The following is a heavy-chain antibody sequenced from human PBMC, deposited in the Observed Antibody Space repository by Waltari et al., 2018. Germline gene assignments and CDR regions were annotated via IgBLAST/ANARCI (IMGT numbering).Heavy chain of an antibody. CDR3: ARHGGLHYGDQARAGAFDI. CDR2: IYHSGST. CDR1: GYSISSGYY. D-gene: IGHD4-17*01. J-gene: IGHJ3*02. Sequence: QVQLQESGPGLVKPSETLSLTCAVSGYSISSGYYWGWIRQPPGKGLEWIGSIYHSGSTYYDPSYKSRVPKSVDTTKNQSSQKLSSVTAADTAAYDCARHGGLHYGDQARAGAFDIWGQGTMVTVSS. V-gene: IGHV4-38-2*01.